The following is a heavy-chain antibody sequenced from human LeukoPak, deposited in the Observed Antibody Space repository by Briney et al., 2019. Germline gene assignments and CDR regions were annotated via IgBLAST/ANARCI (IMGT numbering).Heavy chain of an antibody. CDR2: ISSSSSTI. CDR3: ARVSSIAVAGSDY. J-gene: IGHJ4*02. D-gene: IGHD6-19*01. CDR1: GFTFSSYS. V-gene: IGHV3-48*01. Sequence: GGSLRLSCAASGFTFSSYSMNWVRKAPGKGLEWVSYISSSSSTIYYADSVKGRFTISRDNAKNSLYLQMNSLRAEDTAVYYCARVSSIAVAGSDYWGQGTLVTVSS.